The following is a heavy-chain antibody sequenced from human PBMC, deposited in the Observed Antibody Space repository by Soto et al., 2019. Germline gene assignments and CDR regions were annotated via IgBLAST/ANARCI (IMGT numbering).Heavy chain of an antibody. V-gene: IGHV1-18*01. J-gene: IGHJ4*02. CDR1: GYTFTSYG. Sequence: GASVKVSCKASGYTFTSYGISWVRQAPGQGLEWMGWISAGNGNTKYSQKFQGRVTITRDTSASTAYMELSSLRSEDTAVYYCARDLLQITMVRGVIITNPQYYFDYWGQGTLVTVSS. CDR3: ARDLLQITMVRGVIITNPQYYFDY. D-gene: IGHD3-10*01. CDR2: ISAGNGNT.